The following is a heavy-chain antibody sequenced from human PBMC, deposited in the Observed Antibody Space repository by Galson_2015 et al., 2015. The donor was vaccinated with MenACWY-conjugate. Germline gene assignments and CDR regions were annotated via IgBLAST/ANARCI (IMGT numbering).Heavy chain of an antibody. Sequence: STNYNPSLTSRVRISVDKSKTPFSLTLSSVTAADTAVYYCARRGPGSDFWSGYYSFDYWGQGTLVTVSS. CDR3: ARRGPGSDFWSGYYSFDY. J-gene: IGHJ4*02. V-gene: IGHV4-4*02. CDR2: ST. D-gene: IGHD3-3*01.